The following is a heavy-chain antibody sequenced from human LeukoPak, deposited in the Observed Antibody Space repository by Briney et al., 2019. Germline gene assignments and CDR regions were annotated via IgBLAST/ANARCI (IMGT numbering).Heavy chain of an antibody. J-gene: IGHJ4*02. Sequence: SVKVSCKASGGTFSSHTFSWVRQAPGQGLEWMGRIIPISDTAKHAQRFRGRITISADKSRSTAYMELSSLKSEDTAVYYCVRDYVYGSGTYSNDYWGQGTLVTVSS. CDR1: GGTFSSHT. V-gene: IGHV1-69*08. CDR3: VRDYVYGSGTYSNDY. D-gene: IGHD3-10*01. CDR2: IIPISDTA.